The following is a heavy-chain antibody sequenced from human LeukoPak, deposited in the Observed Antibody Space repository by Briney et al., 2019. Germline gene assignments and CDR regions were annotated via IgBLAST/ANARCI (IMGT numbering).Heavy chain of an antibody. J-gene: IGHJ4*02. V-gene: IGHV3-7*01. CDR1: GFTFSSYW. CDR3: ARGHRTYYYDSSGYIDY. D-gene: IGHD3-22*01. Sequence: GGSLRLSCAASGFTFSSYWMSWVRQAPGKGLEWVANIKQDGSEKYYVDSVKGRFTISRDNSKNTLYLQMNSLRAEDTAVYYCARGHRTYYYDSSGYIDYWGQGTLVTVSS. CDR2: IKQDGSEK.